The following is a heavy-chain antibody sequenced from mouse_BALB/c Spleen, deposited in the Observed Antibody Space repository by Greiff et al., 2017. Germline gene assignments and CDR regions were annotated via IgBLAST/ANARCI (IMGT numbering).Heavy chain of an antibody. CDR1: GFNIKDYY. Sequence: VQLQQSGAELVRSGASVKLSCTASGFNIKDYYMHWVKQRPEQGLEWIGWIDPENGDTEYAPKFQGKATMTADSSSNTAYLQLSSLTSEDTAVYYCASGYYAMDDWGQGTSVTVSS. V-gene: IGHV14-4*02. CDR2: IDPENGDT. J-gene: IGHJ4*01. D-gene: IGHD6-2*01. CDR3: ASGYYAMDD.